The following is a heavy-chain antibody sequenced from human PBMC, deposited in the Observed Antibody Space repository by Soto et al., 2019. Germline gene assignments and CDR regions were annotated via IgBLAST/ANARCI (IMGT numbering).Heavy chain of an antibody. Sequence: QLQLQESGSGLVKPSQTLSLTCAVSGDSISSGGYAWSWIRQPPGKGLEWIGNIFHGGSPYYSPSVKRRLNKSIDRSKPQFSLRLRSVSAADTAVYYCATAYDLWSGRAFEYWGQGTLVTVSS. CDR2: IFHGGSP. CDR3: ATAYDLWSGRAFEY. D-gene: IGHD3-3*01. J-gene: IGHJ4*02. V-gene: IGHV4-30-2*01. CDR1: GDSISSGGYA.